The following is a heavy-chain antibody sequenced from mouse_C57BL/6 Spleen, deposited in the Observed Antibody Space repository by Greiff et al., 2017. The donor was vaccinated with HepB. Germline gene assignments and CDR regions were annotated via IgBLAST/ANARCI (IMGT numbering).Heavy chain of an antibody. D-gene: IGHD4-1*02. V-gene: IGHV1-55*01. J-gene: IGHJ2*01. CDR1: GYTFTSYW. CDR2: IYPGSGST. Sequence: VQLQQPGAELVKPGASVKMSCKASGYTFTSYWITWVKQRPGQGLEWIGDIYPGSGSTNYNEKFKSKATLTVDTSSSTAYMQLSSLTSEDSAVYYCARSQLERRYFDYWGQGTTLTVSS. CDR3: ARSQLERRYFDY.